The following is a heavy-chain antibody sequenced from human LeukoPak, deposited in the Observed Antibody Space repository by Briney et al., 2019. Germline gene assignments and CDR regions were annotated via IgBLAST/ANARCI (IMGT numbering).Heavy chain of an antibody. CDR2: IYHSGST. CDR3: ARGVEGTTVTTFRDYYMDV. J-gene: IGHJ6*03. Sequence: SETLSLTCTVSGYSISSGYYWGWIRQPPGKGLEWIGSIYHSGSTYYNPSLKSRLTISADTSKNQFSLKLSSVTAADTAVYYCARGVEGTTVTTFRDYYMDVWGKGTTVTVSS. V-gene: IGHV4-38-2*02. D-gene: IGHD4-17*01. CDR1: GYSISSGYY.